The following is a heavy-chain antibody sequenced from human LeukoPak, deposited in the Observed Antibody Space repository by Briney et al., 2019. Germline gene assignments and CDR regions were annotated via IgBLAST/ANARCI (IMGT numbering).Heavy chain of an antibody. CDR3: TMDTFGPRDY. CDR1: GFTFRSYA. CDR2: ISGSGGST. V-gene: IGHV3-23*01. J-gene: IGHJ4*02. Sequence: GRSLRFSGAAPGFTFRSYAMSWVRQAPGKGLEWVSAISGSGGSTYYAASVKCRFTISSDNAKNTLYLQLNSLRPEDTALYYCTMDTFGPRDYWGQGALVTVSS. D-gene: IGHD5-18*01.